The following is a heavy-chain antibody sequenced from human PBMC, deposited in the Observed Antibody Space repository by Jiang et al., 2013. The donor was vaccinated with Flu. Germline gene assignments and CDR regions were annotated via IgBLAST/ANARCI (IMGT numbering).Heavy chain of an antibody. V-gene: IGHV1-69*02. Sequence: VSCKASGDTFSSYSINWARQAPGQGLEWMGRIIPILDVTNYAQKFQGRVTITADKSTNTAYMELDSLRSEDTAVYYCARGPSSSWGYYYHYMDVWGKGTTVTVSS. D-gene: IGHD6-13*01. CDR2: IIPILDVT. J-gene: IGHJ6*03. CDR1: GDTFSSYS. CDR3: ARGPSSSWGYYYHYMDV.